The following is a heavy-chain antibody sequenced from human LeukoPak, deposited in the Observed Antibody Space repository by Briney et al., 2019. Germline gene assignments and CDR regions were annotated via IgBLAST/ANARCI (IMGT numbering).Heavy chain of an antibody. CDR3: ARVGQVGVFDY. Sequence: SETLSLTCAVYGGSFSGYYWSWTRQPPGKALEWIGKINHSGSTNYNSSLKSRVTISVDTSKNQFSLKLSPVTAADTAVYYCARVGQVGVFDYWGQGTLVTVSS. V-gene: IGHV4-34*01. D-gene: IGHD3-10*01. J-gene: IGHJ4*02. CDR1: GGSFSGYY. CDR2: INHSGST.